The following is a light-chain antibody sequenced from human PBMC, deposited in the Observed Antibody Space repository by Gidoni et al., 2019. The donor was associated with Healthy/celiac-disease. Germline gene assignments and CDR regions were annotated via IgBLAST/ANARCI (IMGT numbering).Light chain of an antibody. V-gene: IGKV1-8*01. CDR1: QGISSY. CDR2: AAS. Sequence: AIRMTQSPSSFSASTGDRVTITWRASQGISSYLAWYQQKPGKAPKLLIYAASTLQSGVPSRFSGSGSGTYFTLTISCLQSEDFATYYCQQYYSYPLTFGQGTKLEIK. CDR3: QQYYSYPLT. J-gene: IGKJ2*01.